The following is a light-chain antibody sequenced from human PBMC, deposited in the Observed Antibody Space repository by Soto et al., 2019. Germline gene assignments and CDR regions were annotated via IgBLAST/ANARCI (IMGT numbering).Light chain of an antibody. CDR1: QGISSY. J-gene: IGKJ1*01. Sequence: DIQLTQSPSFLSASVGDRVTITCRASQGISSYLAWSQQKPGKAPKVLIYAASTLQSGVPSRFSGSGSGTEFTLTISSLRPEDFATYYCQQLNTYPWTFGQGTKVEIK. CDR2: AAS. CDR3: QQLNTYPWT. V-gene: IGKV1-9*01.